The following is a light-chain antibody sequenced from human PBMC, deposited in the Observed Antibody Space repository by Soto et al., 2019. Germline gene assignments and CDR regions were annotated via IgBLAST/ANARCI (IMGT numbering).Light chain of an antibody. Sequence: DIQMTQSPSTLSASVGDRVTITCRASQSLGIWLAWHQQKPGKAPKLLIYDASTLKSGVPSRFSGSGSGTDFTLTITSLQPDDFATYYCQQYNSYPWTFGQGTKVDIK. CDR3: QQYNSYPWT. V-gene: IGKV1-5*01. CDR2: DAS. CDR1: QSLGIW. J-gene: IGKJ1*01.